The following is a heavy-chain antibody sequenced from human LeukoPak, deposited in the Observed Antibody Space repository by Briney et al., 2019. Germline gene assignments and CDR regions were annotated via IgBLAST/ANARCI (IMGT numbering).Heavy chain of an antibody. D-gene: IGHD2-2*01. CDR2: IYHSGST. CDR1: GYSISSGYY. Sequence: SETLSLTCTVSGYSISSGYYWVWIRPPPGKGLEWIGSIYHSGSTNYNPSLKSRVTISVDTSKNQFSLKVSSVTAADTAVYYCARGDCRSTICYSPMDGWGKGTTGTVSS. J-gene: IGHJ6*03. V-gene: IGHV4-38-2*02. CDR3: ARGDCRSTICYSPMDG.